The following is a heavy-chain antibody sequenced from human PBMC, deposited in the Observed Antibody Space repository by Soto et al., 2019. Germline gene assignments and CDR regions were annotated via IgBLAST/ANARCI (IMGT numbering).Heavy chain of an antibody. J-gene: IGHJ6*04. V-gene: IGHV3-64*01. CDR2: ISSNGGST. CDR3: AREVTVTGGV. Sequence: GGSLRLSCAASGFTFSSYAMHWVRQAPGKGLEYVSAISSNGGSTYYANSVKGRFTISRDNSKNTLYLQMGSLRAEDMAVYYCAREVTVTGGVWGKGTTVTVSS. D-gene: IGHD4-4*01. CDR1: GFTFSSYA.